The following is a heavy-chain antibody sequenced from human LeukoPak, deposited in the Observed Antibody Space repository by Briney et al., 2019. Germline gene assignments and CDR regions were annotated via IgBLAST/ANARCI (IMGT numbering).Heavy chain of an antibody. CDR3: ARSYGSGSYYKGDYYYGMDV. Sequence: GESLKISCKGSGYSFTSYWIGWVRQMPGKGLEWMGIIYPGDSDTRYSPSFQGQVTISADKSISTAYLQWSSPKASDTAMYYCARSYGSGSYYKGDYYYGMDVWGKGTTVTVSS. D-gene: IGHD3-10*01. V-gene: IGHV5-51*01. J-gene: IGHJ6*04. CDR2: IYPGDSDT. CDR1: GYSFTSYW.